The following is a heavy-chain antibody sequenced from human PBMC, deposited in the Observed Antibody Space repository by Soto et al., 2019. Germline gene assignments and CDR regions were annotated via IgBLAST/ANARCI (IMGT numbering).Heavy chain of an antibody. V-gene: IGHV4-31*02. CDR1: GGSLKSGGYY. D-gene: IGHD2-21*02. CDR3: ARGRTLAYCGGDCYGPDY. J-gene: IGHJ4*02. Sequence: PSETLSLTCTVSGGSLKSGGYYWSWVRQHPGRGLEWIGYIYYTGRTYYNPSLESRLTFSVDTSKNQFSLRLSSVTAADTAVYYCARGRTLAYCGGDCYGPDYWGQGTLVTVSS. CDR2: IYYTGRT.